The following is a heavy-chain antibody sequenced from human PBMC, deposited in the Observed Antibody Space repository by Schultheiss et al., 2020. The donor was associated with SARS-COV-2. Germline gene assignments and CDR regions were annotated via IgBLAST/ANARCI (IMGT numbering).Heavy chain of an antibody. CDR3: ARAARVEQLFSVRGGHLDY. V-gene: IGHV4-59*01. D-gene: IGHD3-10*01. CDR1: GSSISGYF. Sequence: SETLSLTCTVSGSSISGYFWTWIRQPPGKGLEQAGNIYYTGITKYSPSLKSRITISVDTSKKQFSLRLGSVTAADTAVYYCARAARVEQLFSVRGGHLDYWGRGTQVTVSS. J-gene: IGHJ4*02. CDR2: IYYTGIT.